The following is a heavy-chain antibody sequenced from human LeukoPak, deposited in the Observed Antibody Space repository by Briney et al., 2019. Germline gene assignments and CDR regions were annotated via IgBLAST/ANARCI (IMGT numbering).Heavy chain of an antibody. J-gene: IGHJ4*02. Sequence: PGRSLRPSCAASGFTFSSYWMHWVRQAPGKGLVWVSRIKSDGSSTSYADSVKGRFTISRDNAKNTLYLQMNSLRAEDTAVYYCARGSYYYDSSGYSPGAYWGQGTLVTVSS. V-gene: IGHV3-74*01. CDR3: ARGSYYYDSSGYSPGAY. CDR2: IKSDGSST. CDR1: GFTFSSYW. D-gene: IGHD3-22*01.